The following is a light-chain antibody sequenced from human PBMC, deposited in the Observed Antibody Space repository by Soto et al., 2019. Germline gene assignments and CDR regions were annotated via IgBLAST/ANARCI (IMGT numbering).Light chain of an antibody. J-gene: IGKJ2*01. V-gene: IGKV1-39*01. CDR2: AAS. CDR3: QQSYSTPGYT. Sequence: DIQMTQSPSSLSASVGDRVTITCRASQSISSYLNWYQQKPGKAPKLLIYAASSLQSGVPSRFSGRGSGTEFTLTISSLQPEDFATYYCQQSYSTPGYTFGQGTKLEIK. CDR1: QSISSY.